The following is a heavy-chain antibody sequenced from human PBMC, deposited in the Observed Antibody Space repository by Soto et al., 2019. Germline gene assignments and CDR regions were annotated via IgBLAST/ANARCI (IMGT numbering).Heavy chain of an antibody. V-gene: IGHV3-30*03. J-gene: IGHJ6*02. CDR1: GFIFSNYA. CDR3: ARDVTDYVLDV. Sequence: QMQLVESGGGVVQPGNSLRLSCAASGFIFSNYAMHWVRQAPGKGLEWVALISYDGRYIYYADSVKGRFAISRDNSKKTVELLMNSLRREDTAVYYCARDVTDYVLDVWGQGTTANVSS. D-gene: IGHD3-9*01. CDR2: ISYDGRYI.